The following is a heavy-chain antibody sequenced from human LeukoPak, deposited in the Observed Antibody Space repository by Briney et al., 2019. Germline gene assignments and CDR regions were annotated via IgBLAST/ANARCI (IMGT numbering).Heavy chain of an antibody. CDR1: GYTVTGYH. CDR3: ARGSGDSSGYYGPKRGHRAFDI. J-gene: IGHJ3*02. V-gene: IGHV1-2*02. D-gene: IGHD3-22*01. Sequence: ASVKVSCKASGYTVTGYHMHWVRQAPGQGLERMGWINPNSGGTNYAQKFQGRVTMTRDTSINTAYMELSSLRSEDTAVYYCARGSGDSSGYYGPKRGHRAFDIWGQGTMVTVSS. CDR2: INPNSGGT.